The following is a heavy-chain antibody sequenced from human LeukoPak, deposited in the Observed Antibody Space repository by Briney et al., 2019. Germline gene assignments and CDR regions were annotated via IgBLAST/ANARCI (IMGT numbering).Heavy chain of an antibody. V-gene: IGHV4-59*08. D-gene: IGHD6-19*01. CDR3: AKYGGSGWVIDY. Sequence: SETLSLTCSVSGGSITNNYWTWIRQPPGKGLEYIGYTYYTGATNYNPSLKSRVIISVDTSKNQFSLKLSSVTAADAAVYFCAKYGGSGWVIDYWGQGTLDTVSS. CDR2: TYYTGAT. CDR1: GGSITNNY. J-gene: IGHJ4*02.